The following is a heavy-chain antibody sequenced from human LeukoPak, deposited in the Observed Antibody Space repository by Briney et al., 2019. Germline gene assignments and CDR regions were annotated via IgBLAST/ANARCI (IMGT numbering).Heavy chain of an antibody. V-gene: IGHV4-59*01. CDR3: ATMVQGVHTYFGS. D-gene: IGHD3-10*01. Sequence: PSETLSLTCTVYGGSISSYYWSWIRQPPGKGLEWIGYISYSGSTNYNPSLRSRVTISVDTSKNQFSLKLSSGTAADTAVYYCATMVQGVHTYFGSWGQGNLVAVSS. J-gene: IGHJ4*02. CDR1: GGSISSYY. CDR2: ISYSGST.